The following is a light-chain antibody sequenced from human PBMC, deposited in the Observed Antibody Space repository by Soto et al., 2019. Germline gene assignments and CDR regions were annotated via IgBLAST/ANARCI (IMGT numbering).Light chain of an antibody. CDR2: GNS. CDR1: SSNIGAGYD. V-gene: IGLV1-40*01. CDR3: QSYDSSLSGVL. Sequence: QSVLTQPPSVSGAPGQRVTISCTGSSSNIGAGYDVHWYQQLPGTAPKLLIYGNSNRPSGVPDRFSGSKSGTSASLAITGPQAEEGADNYCQSYDSSLSGVLFGGGTKLTVL. J-gene: IGLJ2*01.